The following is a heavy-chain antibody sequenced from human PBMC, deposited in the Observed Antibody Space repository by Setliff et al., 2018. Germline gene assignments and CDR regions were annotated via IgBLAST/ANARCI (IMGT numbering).Heavy chain of an antibody. D-gene: IGHD3-16*01. CDR3: ARQGGNYYFQY. CDR1: GYSFTVFG. Sequence: ASVKVSCKTSGYSFTVFGISWVRQAPGQGLEWMGWISPYYGSTNYAQEFQGRVTLTRDTSASTAYVELSSLTSEDMAVYYCARQGGNYYFQYWGQGTLVTVSS. J-gene: IGHJ4*02. V-gene: IGHV1-18*03. CDR2: ISPYYGST.